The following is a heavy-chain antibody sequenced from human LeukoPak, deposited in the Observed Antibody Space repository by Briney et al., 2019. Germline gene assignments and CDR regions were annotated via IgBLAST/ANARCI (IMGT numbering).Heavy chain of an antibody. D-gene: IGHD1-26*01. V-gene: IGHV1-2*02. Sequence: ASVKVSCKASGYTFTGYYMHWVRQAPGQGLEWMGWINPNSGGKNYAQKFQGRVTMTTDTSISTAYMELSRLSSDDTAVYYCARARRGELPVFDIWGQGKMVTAS. CDR2: INPNSGGK. CDR1: GYTFTGYY. CDR3: ARARRGELPVFDI. J-gene: IGHJ3*02.